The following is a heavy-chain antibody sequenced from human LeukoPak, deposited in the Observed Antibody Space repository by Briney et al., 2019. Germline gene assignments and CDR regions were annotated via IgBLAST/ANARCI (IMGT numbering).Heavy chain of an antibody. CDR1: GGSISSYY. CDR3: ARETYDFWSGYKTKYHWFDP. J-gene: IGHJ5*02. V-gene: IGHV4-59*01. CDR2: IYYSGST. Sequence: SETLSLTCTVSGGSISSYYWSWIRQPPGKGLEWIGYIYYSGSTNYNPSLTSRVTISVDTSKNQFSLKLSSVTAADTAVYYCARETYDFWSGYKTKYHWFDPWGQGTLVTVSS. D-gene: IGHD3-3*01.